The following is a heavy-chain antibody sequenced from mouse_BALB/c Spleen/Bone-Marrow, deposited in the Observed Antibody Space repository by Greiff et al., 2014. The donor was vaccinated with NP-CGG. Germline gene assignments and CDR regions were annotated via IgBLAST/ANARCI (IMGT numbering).Heavy chain of an antibody. Sequence: VQLQQSGAELVRPGASVTLSCEASGYTFTDYEMHWVKQTPVHGLEWIGAIDPETGGTAYNQKFKGKATLTADKSSSTAYMELRSLTSEDSAVYYCTRDGSSRWYFDVWGAGTTVTVSS. V-gene: IGHV1-15*01. J-gene: IGHJ1*01. CDR3: TRDGSSRWYFDV. CDR1: GYTFTDYE. CDR2: IDPETGGT. D-gene: IGHD1-1*01.